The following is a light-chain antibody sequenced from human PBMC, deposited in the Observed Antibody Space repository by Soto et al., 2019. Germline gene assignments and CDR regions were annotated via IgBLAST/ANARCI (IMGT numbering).Light chain of an antibody. Sequence: QSALTQPPSASGSPGQSVTISCTGTSSDVGDNYVSWYQQHLGKAPKLIIYEVSQRPSGVPDRFSGSKSGTSASLAISGLRSEDEADYYCAAWDDSLSGVVFGGGTKVTVL. CDR2: EVS. CDR3: AAWDDSLSGVV. J-gene: IGLJ2*01. CDR1: SSDVGDNY. V-gene: IGLV2-8*01.